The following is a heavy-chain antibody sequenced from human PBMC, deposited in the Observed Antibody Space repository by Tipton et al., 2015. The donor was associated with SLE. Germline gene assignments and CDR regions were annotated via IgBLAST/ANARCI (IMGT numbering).Heavy chain of an antibody. D-gene: IGHD2-2*01. CDR3: ARVYHGWGAFDI. Sequence: TLSLTCTVSGDSISSGNYYWSWIRQPAGKGLEWIGYIWTGGSTNYNPSLKSRVTISVDTSKNQLSLKLSSVTAADTAVYYCARVYHGWGAFDIWGQGTMVTVSS. V-gene: IGHV4-61*09. CDR2: IWTGGST. CDR1: GDSISSGNYY. J-gene: IGHJ3*02.